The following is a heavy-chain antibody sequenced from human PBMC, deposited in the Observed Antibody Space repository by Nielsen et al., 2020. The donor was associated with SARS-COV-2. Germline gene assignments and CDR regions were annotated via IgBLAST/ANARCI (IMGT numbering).Heavy chain of an antibody. CDR3: ARDNWGRMDV. V-gene: IGHV3-66*01. J-gene: IGHJ6*02. Sequence: GSLRLSCGASGFTISSSFMSWVRQAAGKGLDWVSVIYTDGSTSHADSVKGRFTISRDNSKNTRYLQMNSLRAEDTAVYYCARDNWGRMDVWGQGTTVTVSS. CDR1: GFTISSSF. CDR2: IYTDGST. D-gene: IGHD7-27*01.